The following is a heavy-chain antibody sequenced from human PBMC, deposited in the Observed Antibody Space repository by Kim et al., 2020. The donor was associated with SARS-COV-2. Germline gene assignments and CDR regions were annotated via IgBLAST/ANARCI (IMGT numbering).Heavy chain of an antibody. Sequence: GGSLRLSCAASGFTFSSYSLHWVRQAPGKGLEYVSAISPDGVGTYYGDSVRGRFAISRDTSKKTLYFQMGSLRPEDMAIYYCATTRVQGGSYYFDFWGQGTLVTVST. CDR3: ATTRVQGGSYYFDF. V-gene: IGHV3-64*02. D-gene: IGHD1-1*01. CDR1: GFTFSSYS. J-gene: IGHJ4*02. CDR2: ISPDGVGT.